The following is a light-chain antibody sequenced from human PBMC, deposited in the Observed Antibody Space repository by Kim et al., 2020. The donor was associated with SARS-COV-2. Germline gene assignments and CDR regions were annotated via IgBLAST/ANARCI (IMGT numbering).Light chain of an antibody. CDR3: RQYGSSFT. CDR2: GAS. Sequence: EIVLTQSPGTLSLSPGERATLSCRASQSVSSSYLAWYQQKPGQAPRLLIYGASSRATGIPDRFSGSGSGTDFTLTISRLEPEDFAVYSCRQYGSSFTFGLGPRWIS. J-gene: IGKJ3*01. V-gene: IGKV3-20*01. CDR1: QSVSSSY.